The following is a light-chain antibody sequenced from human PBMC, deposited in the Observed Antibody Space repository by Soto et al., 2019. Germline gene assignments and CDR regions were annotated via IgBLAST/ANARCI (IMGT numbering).Light chain of an antibody. Sequence: DIQMTQSPSSLSVSVGDRVTITYQASQDLANYLNWYQQKPGKAPKLLIYDALNSETGVPSRFRGSGSGTHYTLTINSLQSGDAATYYGHQYHNMPGTSSGGTKGVI. J-gene: IGKJ4*01. CDR3: HQYHNMPGT. CDR1: QDLANY. CDR2: DAL. V-gene: IGKV1-33*01.